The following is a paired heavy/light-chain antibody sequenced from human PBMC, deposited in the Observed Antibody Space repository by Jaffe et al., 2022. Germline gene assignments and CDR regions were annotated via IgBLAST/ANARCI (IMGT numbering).Heavy chain of an antibody. CDR2: IYHSGST. CDR3: ASLPDYYGSGMNDAFDI. J-gene: IGHJ3*02. Sequence: QVQLQESGPGLVKPSGTLSLTCAVSGGSISSSNWWSWVRQPPGKGLEWIGEIYHSGSTNYNPSLKSRVTISVDKSKNQFSLKLSSVTAADTAVYYCASLPDYYGSGMNDAFDIWGQGTMVTVSS. D-gene: IGHD3-10*01. V-gene: IGHV4-4*02. CDR1: GGSISSSNW.
Light chain of an antibody. Sequence: QSVLTQPPSVSGAPGQRVTISCTGSSSNIGAGYDVHWYQQLPGTAPKLLIYGNSNRPSGVPDRFSGSKSGTSASLAITGLQAEDEADYYCQSYDSSLSANYVFGTGTKVTVL. CDR2: GNS. V-gene: IGLV1-40*01. CDR1: SSNIGAGYD. J-gene: IGLJ1*01. CDR3: QSYDSSLSANYV.